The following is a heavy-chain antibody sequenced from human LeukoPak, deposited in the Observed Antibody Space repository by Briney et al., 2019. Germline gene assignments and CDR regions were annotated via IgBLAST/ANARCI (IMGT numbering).Heavy chain of an antibody. CDR2: IYYSGST. CDR1: GGSISSGSYY. D-gene: IGHD2-15*01. V-gene: IGHV4-31*03. CDR3: ARVSGRCSGGSCYSPAFDI. J-gene: IGHJ3*02. Sequence: PSETLSLTCTVSGGSISSGSYYWSWIRQPAGKGLEWIGYIYYSGSTYYNPSLKSRVTISVDTSKNQFSLKLSSVTAADTAVYYCARVSGRCSGGSCYSPAFDIWGQGTMVTVSS.